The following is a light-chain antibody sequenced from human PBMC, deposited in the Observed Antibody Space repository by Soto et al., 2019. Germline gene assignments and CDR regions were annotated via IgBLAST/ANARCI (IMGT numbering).Light chain of an antibody. Sequence: DLEMTKSPSTPSASVGDRPTIRCRVSQSISNWLAWYQQKPGKDPKLLIYDASSLESGVTSRFSGSGSGTEFTLTISSLQPDDFATYYCQQYHSYSEFGQGAKVAIK. CDR2: DAS. J-gene: IGKJ1*01. CDR1: QSISNW. CDR3: QQYHSYSE. V-gene: IGKV1-5*01.